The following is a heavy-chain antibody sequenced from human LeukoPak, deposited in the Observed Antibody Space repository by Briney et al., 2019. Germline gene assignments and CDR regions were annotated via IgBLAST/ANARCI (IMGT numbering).Heavy chain of an antibody. CDR1: GFTFSRYS. V-gene: IGHV3-21*01. D-gene: IGHD2-15*01. J-gene: IGHJ4*02. CDR3: ASTLGYCSSSSCQMFDY. Sequence: GGSLRLSCAASGFTFSRYSMNWARQAPGKGLEWVSSISSSSSYIYYADSVKGRFTISRDNAKNSLYLQMNSLRAEDTAVYYCASTLGYCSSSSCQMFDYWSQGTLVTVYS. CDR2: ISSSSSYI.